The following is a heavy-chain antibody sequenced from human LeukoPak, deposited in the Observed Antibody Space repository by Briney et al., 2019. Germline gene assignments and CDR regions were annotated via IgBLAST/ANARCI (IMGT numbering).Heavy chain of an antibody. D-gene: IGHD6-6*01. V-gene: IGHV3-23*01. CDR1: GFTFSSYA. CDR3: AKEQSSSGFFDY. CDR2: LSGRGDRT. J-gene: IGHJ4*02. Sequence: GGSLRLSCAASGFTFSSYAMSWVCQAPGKGLEWVSALSGRGDRTSYADSVKGRFTISRDNSTNTLYLQMNSLRAEDTAVYYCAKEQSSSGFFDYWVQGSLVTVSS.